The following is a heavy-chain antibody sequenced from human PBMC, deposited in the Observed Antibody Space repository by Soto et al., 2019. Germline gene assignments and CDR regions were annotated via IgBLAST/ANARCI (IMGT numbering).Heavy chain of an antibody. CDR1: GFSFTSQW. J-gene: IGHJ3*02. V-gene: IGHV5-51*01. CDR2: IYPRDSDT. Sequence: PGESLKISWKGSGFSFTSQWIAWVRQMPGKGLECMGIIYPRDSDTRYNPSFQGQITISVDSSISTAYLQWSSLKTSDTAFYYCAKTLVAGAFDIWGQGTMVTVSS. CDR3: AKTLVAGAFDI. D-gene: IGHD2-8*02.